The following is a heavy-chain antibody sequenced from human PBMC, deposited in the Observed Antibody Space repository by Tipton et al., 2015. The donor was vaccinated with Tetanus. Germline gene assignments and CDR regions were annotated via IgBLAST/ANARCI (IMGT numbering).Heavy chain of an antibody. CDR3: ARDYRGVFDY. J-gene: IGHJ4*02. V-gene: IGHV4-59*12. CDR1: GGSISSYY. D-gene: IGHD3-10*01. Sequence: TLSLTCTVSGGSISSYYWSWIRQPPGKGLEWIGYIYYSGSTNYNPSLKSRVTISVDTSKNQFSLKLSSVTAADTAVYYCARDYRGVFDYWGQGTLVTVSS. CDR2: IYYSGST.